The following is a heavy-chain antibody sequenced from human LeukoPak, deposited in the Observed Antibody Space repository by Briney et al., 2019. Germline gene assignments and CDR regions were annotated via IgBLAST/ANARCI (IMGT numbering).Heavy chain of an antibody. J-gene: IGHJ4*02. CDR1: GYTFTSYG. CDR2: ISAYNGNT. V-gene: IGHV1-18*01. CDR3: ARDYRLAVPGDDYFDY. Sequence: GASVKVSCKASGYTFTSYGVSWVRQAPGQGLEWMGWISAYNGNTDYAQKLQGRVTMTTDTSTSTAYMELWSLRSDDTAVYYCARDYRLAVPGDDYFDYWGQGTLVTVSS. D-gene: IGHD6-19*01.